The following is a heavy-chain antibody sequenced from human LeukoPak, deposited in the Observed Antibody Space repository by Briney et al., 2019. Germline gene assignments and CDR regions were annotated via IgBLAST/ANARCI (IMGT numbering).Heavy chain of an antibody. CDR1: GFTFSSYG. V-gene: IGHV3-30*02. D-gene: IGHD7-27*01. CDR3: AKGTGDYYYMDA. CDR2: IWYGGSNK. J-gene: IGHJ6*03. Sequence: GGSLRLSCAASGFTFSSYGMHWVRQAPGKGLEWVAVIWYGGSNKYYADSVKGRFTISRDNSKNTLYLQMNSLRAEDTAVYYCAKGTGDYYYMDAWGKGTTVTVSS.